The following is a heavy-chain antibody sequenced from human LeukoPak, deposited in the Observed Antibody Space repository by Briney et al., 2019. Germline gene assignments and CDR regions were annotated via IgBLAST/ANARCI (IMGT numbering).Heavy chain of an antibody. CDR1: GFTVSSNY. CDR3: ARDGGDGYNLDKSYYFDY. Sequence: QAGGSLRLSCAASGFTVSSNYMSWVRQAPGKGLEWVAVISYDGSNKYYADSVKGRFTISRDNSKNTLYLQMNSLRAEDTAVYYCARDGGDGYNLDKSYYFDYWGQGTLVTVSS. D-gene: IGHD5-24*01. V-gene: IGHV3-30*03. J-gene: IGHJ4*02. CDR2: ISYDGSNK.